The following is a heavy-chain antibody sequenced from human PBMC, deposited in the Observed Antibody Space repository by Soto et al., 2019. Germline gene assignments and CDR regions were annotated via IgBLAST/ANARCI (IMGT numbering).Heavy chain of an antibody. V-gene: IGHV3-72*01. Sequence: PGGSLRLSCTASGFSLSDHYVDWVRQAPGKGLEWVGRSRNKANSYTTEYAASVRGRFTISRDDSRNSLYLQMDSLKTEDAAVYYCVRDFTASGTSAVEYWGQGPLVTVSS. J-gene: IGHJ4*02. CDR3: VRDFTASGTSAVEY. D-gene: IGHD3-10*01. CDR2: SRNKANSYTT. CDR1: GFSLSDHY.